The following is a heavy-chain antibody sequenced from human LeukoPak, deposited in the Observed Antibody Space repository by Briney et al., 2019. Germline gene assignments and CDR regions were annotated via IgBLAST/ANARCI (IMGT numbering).Heavy chain of an antibody. CDR3: ARVRIGSSWYRSPYNWFDP. J-gene: IGHJ5*02. Sequence: SETLSLTCAVYGGSFSGYYWSWIRQPPGKGLEWIGEINHSGSTNYNPSLKSRVTISVDTSKNQFPLKLSSVTAADTAVYYCARVRIGSSWYRSPYNWFDPWGQGTLVTVSS. CDR1: GGSFSGYY. V-gene: IGHV4-34*01. CDR2: INHSGST. D-gene: IGHD6-13*01.